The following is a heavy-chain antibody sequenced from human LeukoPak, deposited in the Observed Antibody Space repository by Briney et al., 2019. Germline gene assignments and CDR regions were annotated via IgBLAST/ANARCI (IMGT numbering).Heavy chain of an antibody. CDR3: ARGRGVPYYYDSSGYYPADY. CDR1: GASISSGDYY. J-gene: IGHJ4*02. D-gene: IGHD3-22*01. V-gene: IGHV4-30-4*01. CDR2: IYYSGST. Sequence: SETLSLTCTVSGASISSGDYYWSWIRQPPGKGLECIGHIYYSGSTYYNPSLKSRVTISIDTSKNQFSLKLSSVTAADTAVYYCARGRGVPYYYDSSGYYPADYWGQGTLVTVSS.